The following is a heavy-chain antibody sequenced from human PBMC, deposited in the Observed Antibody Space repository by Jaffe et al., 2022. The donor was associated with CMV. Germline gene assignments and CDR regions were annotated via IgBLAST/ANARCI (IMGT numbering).Heavy chain of an antibody. CDR2: INPNSGGT. D-gene: IGHD1-26*01. CDR3: AISRRPYSGSYLDAFDI. V-gene: IGHV1-2*04. CDR1: GYTFTGYY. Sequence: QVQLVQSGAEVKKPGASVKVSCKASGYTFTGYYMHWVRQAPGQGLEWMGWINPNSGGTNYAQKFQGWVTMTRDTSISTAYMELSRLRSDDTAVYYCAISRRPYSGSYLDAFDIWGQGTMVTVSS. J-gene: IGHJ3*02.